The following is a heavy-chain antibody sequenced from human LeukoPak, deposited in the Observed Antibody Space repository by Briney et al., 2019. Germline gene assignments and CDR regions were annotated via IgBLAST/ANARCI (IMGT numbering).Heavy chain of an antibody. D-gene: IGHD6-13*01. CDR3: ATDGIAAAGQYNWFDP. J-gene: IGHJ5*02. CDR2: FDPEDGET. V-gene: IGHV1-24*01. CDR1: GYTLTELS. Sequence: ASVKVSCKVSGYTLTELSMHWVRQAPGKGLEWMGGFDPEDGETIYAQKFQGRVTMTEDTSTDTAYMELSSLRSEVTAVYYCATDGIAAAGQYNWFDPWGQGTLVTVSS.